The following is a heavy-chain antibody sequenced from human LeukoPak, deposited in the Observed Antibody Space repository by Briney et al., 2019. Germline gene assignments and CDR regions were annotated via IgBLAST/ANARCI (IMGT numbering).Heavy chain of an antibody. CDR2: IIPIFGTA. Sequence: ASVKVSCKASGGTFSRYAISWVRQAPGQGLEWMGGIIPIFGTANYAQKFQGRVTITTDESTSTAYMELSSLRSEDTAVYYCARHHSNYYYYYMDVWGKGTTVTVSS. CDR3: ARHHSNYYYYYMDV. D-gene: IGHD4-11*01. CDR1: GGTFSRYA. V-gene: IGHV1-69*05. J-gene: IGHJ6*03.